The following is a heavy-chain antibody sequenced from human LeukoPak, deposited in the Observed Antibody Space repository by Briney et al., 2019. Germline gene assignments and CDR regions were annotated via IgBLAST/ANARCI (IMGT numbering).Heavy chain of an antibody. CDR3: ARGGSGYGDYYYFYGMDV. D-gene: IGHD3-22*01. CDR2: ISTSSSSI. V-gene: IGHV3-48*02. Sequence: PGRSLRLSCAASGFTFSSHGMHWVRQAPGKGLEWVSYISTSSSSIYYADSVKGRFTISRDNAKNSLYLQMNSLRDEDTAVYYCARGGSGYGDYYYFYGMDVWGQGTTVTVSS. J-gene: IGHJ6*02. CDR1: GFTFSSHG.